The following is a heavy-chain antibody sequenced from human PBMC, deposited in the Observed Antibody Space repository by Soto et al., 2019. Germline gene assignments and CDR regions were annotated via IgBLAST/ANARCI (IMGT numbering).Heavy chain of an antibody. CDR3: ARVLYYYDRSGYYGN. CDR1: GFTFSSYS. D-gene: IGHD3-22*01. CDR2: ISSSSSYI. V-gene: IGHV3-21*01. Sequence: EVQLVESGGGLVKPGGSLRLSCAASGFTFSSYSMNWVRQAPGKGLEWVSSISSSSSYIYYADSVKGRFTISRDNAKNSLYLQMNSLRAEDTAVYYCARVLYYYDRSGYYGNWGQGTLVTVSS. J-gene: IGHJ4*02.